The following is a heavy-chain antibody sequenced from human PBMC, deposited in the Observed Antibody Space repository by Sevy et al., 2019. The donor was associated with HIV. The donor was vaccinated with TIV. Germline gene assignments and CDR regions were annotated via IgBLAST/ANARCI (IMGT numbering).Heavy chain of an antibody. CDR2: INPNSGDT. V-gene: IGHV1-2*02. CDR3: ARESSSGPFDY. Sequence: ASVKVPCKASGYTFIGYYMHWVRQAPGQGLEWMGWINPNSGDTNYAQTFQGRVTMTRDTSISTAYMELSRLRSDDTAVYYCARESSSGPFDYWGQGTLVTVSS. D-gene: IGHD6-19*01. CDR1: GYTFIGYY. J-gene: IGHJ4*02.